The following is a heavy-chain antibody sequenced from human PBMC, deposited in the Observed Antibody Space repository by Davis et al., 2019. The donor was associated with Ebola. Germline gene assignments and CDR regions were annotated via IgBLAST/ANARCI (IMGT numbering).Heavy chain of an antibody. Sequence: GESLKISCAASGFTFSSYTLHWVRQAPGKGLEWVAVISYDGDNNYHADSVQGRFTISRDNSKNTLYLQMNSLRAEDTAIYYCARGAYGDYIVKAFEIWGQGTKVTVSS. CDR3: ARGAYGDYIVKAFEI. V-gene: IGHV3-30*04. J-gene: IGHJ3*02. D-gene: IGHD4-17*01. CDR1: GFTFSSYT. CDR2: ISYDGDNN.